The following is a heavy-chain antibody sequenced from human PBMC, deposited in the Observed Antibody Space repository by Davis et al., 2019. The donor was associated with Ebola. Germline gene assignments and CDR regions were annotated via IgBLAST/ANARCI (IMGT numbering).Heavy chain of an antibody. CDR2: ISSSGGST. CDR3: AKGATVWMGTYFDY. Sequence: GESLKISCAASGFTFSNYAMSWVRQAPGKGLEWVSAISSSGGSTYYADSVKDRFTISRDNSKNTLYVQMNSLRAEDTAVYYCAKGATVWMGTYFDYWGQGTLVTVSS. D-gene: IGHD5-24*01. V-gene: IGHV3-23*01. J-gene: IGHJ4*02. CDR1: GFTFSNYA.